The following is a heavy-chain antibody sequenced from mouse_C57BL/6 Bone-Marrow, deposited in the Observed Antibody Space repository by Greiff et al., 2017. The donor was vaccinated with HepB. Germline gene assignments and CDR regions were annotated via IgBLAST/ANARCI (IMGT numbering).Heavy chain of an antibody. Sequence: EVKLVESGGGLVQPGGSLSLSCAASGFTFTDYYMSWVRQPPGKALEWLGFIRNKANGYTTEYSASVKGRFTISRDNSQSILYLQMNALRAEDSATYYCARWAQIYYDFDYWGQGTTLTVSS. CDR1: GFTFTDYY. CDR3: ARWAQIYYDFDY. V-gene: IGHV7-3*01. CDR2: IRNKANGYTT. J-gene: IGHJ2*01. D-gene: IGHD1-1*01.